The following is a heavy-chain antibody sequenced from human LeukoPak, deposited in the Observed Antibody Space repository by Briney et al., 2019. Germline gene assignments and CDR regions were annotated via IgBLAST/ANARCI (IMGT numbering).Heavy chain of an antibody. Sequence: GGSLRLSCAASGFTFSSYAMSWVRQAPGKGLEWVSAISGSGGSTYYADSVKGRFTISRDNSQNTLYLQMNSLRAEATAVYYCAKDRNYDILTDNWFDPWGQGTLVTVSS. D-gene: IGHD3-9*01. CDR2: ISGSGGST. V-gene: IGHV3-23*01. CDR3: AKDRNYDILTDNWFDP. CDR1: GFTFSSYA. J-gene: IGHJ5*02.